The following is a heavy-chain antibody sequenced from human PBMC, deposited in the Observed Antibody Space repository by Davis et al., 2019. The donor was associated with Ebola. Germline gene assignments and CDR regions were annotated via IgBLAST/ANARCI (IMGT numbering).Heavy chain of an antibody. CDR2: IIPIFGTA. CDR3: ARVSLGFGFDP. V-gene: IGHV1-69*13. D-gene: IGHD1-26*01. Sequence: AVKVSCKASGGTFSSYDISRVRQVPGQGLEWMGGIIPIFGTANYAEEFQGRVKITADESTSKAYMELSSLRSEDTAVYYCARVSLGFGFDPWGQGTLVTVSS. CDR1: GGTFSSYD. J-gene: IGHJ5*02.